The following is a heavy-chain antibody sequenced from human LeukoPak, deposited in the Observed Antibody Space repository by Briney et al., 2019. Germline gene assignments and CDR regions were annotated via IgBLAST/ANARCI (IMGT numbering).Heavy chain of an antibody. D-gene: IGHD2-15*01. CDR3: TYSPIVGRFYYYYYMDV. CDR1: GFTFSSYG. Sequence: PGGSLRLSCAASGFTFSSYGMSWVRQAPGKGLEWVSAISGSGGSTYYADSVKGRFTISRDNSKNTLYLQMNSLRAEDTAVYYCTYSPIVGRFYYYYYMDVWGKGTTVTVSS. J-gene: IGHJ6*03. CDR2: ISGSGGST. V-gene: IGHV3-23*01.